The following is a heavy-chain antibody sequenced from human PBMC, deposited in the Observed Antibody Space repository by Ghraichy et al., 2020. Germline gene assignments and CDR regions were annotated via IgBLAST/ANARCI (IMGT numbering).Heavy chain of an antibody. CDR1: GGSISSYY. CDR2: IDYSGST. V-gene: IGHV4-59*01. D-gene: IGHD5-24*01. CDR3: ARARDGYNYYWYFDL. J-gene: IGHJ2*01. Sequence: SETLSLTCTVSGGSISSYYWSWIRQPPGKGLEWIGYIDYSGSTNYNPSLKSRVTISVDTSKNQFSLKLSSVTAADTAVYYCARARDGYNYYWYFDLWGRGTLVTVSS.